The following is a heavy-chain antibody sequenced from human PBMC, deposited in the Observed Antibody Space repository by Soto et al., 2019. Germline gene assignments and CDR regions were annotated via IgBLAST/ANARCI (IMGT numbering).Heavy chain of an antibody. CDR3: AKENWANPDS. D-gene: IGHD7-27*01. Sequence: SETLSLTCTVSGGSVSSGSYYWSWIRQPPGKGLEWIGYIYYSGSTKYNPSLKSRVTISVDTSKNQFSLKLSSVTAADTAVYYCAKENWANPDSWGQGTLVTVSS. CDR1: GGSVSSGSYY. V-gene: IGHV4-61*01. J-gene: IGHJ4*02. CDR2: IYYSGST.